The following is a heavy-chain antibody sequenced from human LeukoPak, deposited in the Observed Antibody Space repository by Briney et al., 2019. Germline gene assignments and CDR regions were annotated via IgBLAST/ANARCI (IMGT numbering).Heavy chain of an antibody. CDR3: AKKVDIVVVPAAIPLDY. CDR2: IRYDGKNTK. V-gene: IGHV3-30*02. J-gene: IGHJ4*02. Sequence: GGSLRLSCAASGFSFRNYGMHWVRRAPGKGLEWVAFIRYDGKNTKYHVDSVKGRFTISRDNSRDTVDLQMNSLRAEDTAVYYCAKKVDIVVVPAAIPLDYWGQGTLVTVSS. D-gene: IGHD2-2*02. CDR1: GFSFRNYG.